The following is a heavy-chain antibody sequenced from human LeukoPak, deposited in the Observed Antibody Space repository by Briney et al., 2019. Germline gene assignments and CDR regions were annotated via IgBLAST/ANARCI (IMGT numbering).Heavy chain of an antibody. CDR3: AKGPGWLLSKRYFDY. V-gene: IGHV3-9*01. J-gene: IGHJ4*02. D-gene: IGHD3-22*01. CDR2: VSWDSGSI. CDR1: GFTFENDA. Sequence: GGSLRLSCAASGFTFENDAMHWVRQAPGGGLEGVSSVSWDSGSIAYADSVKGRFSISRDNAKNSLYLEMSSLRAEDTALYYCAKGPGWLLSKRYFDYWGQGTPVIVSS.